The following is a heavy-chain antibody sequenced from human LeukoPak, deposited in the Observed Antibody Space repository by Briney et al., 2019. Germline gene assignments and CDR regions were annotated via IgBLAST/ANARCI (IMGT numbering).Heavy chain of an antibody. CDR2: IYHSGST. Sequence: SETLSLTCTVSGYSISSGYYWGWIRQPPGKGLEWIGSIYHSGSTYYNPSLKSRVTISVDTSKNQFSLKLSSVTAADTAVYYCARRFGSGWTFDYWGQGTLVTVSS. D-gene: IGHD6-19*01. V-gene: IGHV4-38-2*02. CDR1: GYSISSGYY. CDR3: ARRFGSGWTFDY. J-gene: IGHJ4*02.